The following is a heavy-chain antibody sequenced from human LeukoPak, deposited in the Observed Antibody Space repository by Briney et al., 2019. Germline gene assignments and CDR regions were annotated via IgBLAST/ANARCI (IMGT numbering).Heavy chain of an antibody. CDR1: GFTFSSYA. J-gene: IGHJ4*02. CDR3: ARDQFWRYYLDY. CDR2: ISYDGSNK. V-gene: IGHV3-30-3*01. D-gene: IGHD3-3*01. Sequence: GGSLRLSCAASGFTFSSYAMHWVRQAPGKGLEWVAVISYDGSNKYYADSAKGRFTISRDNSKNTLYLQMNSLRAEDTAVYYCARDQFWRYYLDYWGQGTLVTVSS.